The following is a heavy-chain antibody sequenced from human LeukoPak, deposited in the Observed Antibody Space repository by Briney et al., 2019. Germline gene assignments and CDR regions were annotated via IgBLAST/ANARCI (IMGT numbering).Heavy chain of an antibody. CDR2: ISGDGYST. V-gene: IGHV3-23*01. J-gene: IGHJ4*02. Sequence: GGSLRLSCAASGFTFSDYYMSWIRQAPGRGLEWVSGISGDGYSTYYADSVKGWFTISRDNSKNTVYLQMNSLRDEDTAVYYCAKRSGSPRPEYFDYWGQGTLVTVSS. D-gene: IGHD1-14*01. CDR3: AKRSGSPRPEYFDY. CDR1: GFTFSDYY.